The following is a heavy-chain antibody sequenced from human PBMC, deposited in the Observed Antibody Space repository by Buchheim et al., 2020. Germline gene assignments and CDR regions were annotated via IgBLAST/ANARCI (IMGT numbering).Heavy chain of an antibody. Sequence: EMQLVESGGGLVQPGGSLRLSCAASGFIFSAYSMNWVRQAPGKGLEWLSYISSNSGTIYYADSVKGRFTISRANAKNSLYLQMNSLRDEDTAVYYCAGLRSRFDSWGQGTL. CDR2: ISSNSGTI. CDR3: AGLRSRFDS. D-gene: IGHD1-26*01. V-gene: IGHV3-48*02. CDR1: GFIFSAYS. J-gene: IGHJ5*01.